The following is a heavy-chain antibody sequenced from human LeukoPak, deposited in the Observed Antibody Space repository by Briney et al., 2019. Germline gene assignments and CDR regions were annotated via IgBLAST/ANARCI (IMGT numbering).Heavy chain of an antibody. J-gene: IGHJ4*02. CDR3: VKDASQGYRFAS. V-gene: IGHV3-64D*06. Sequence: YPGGSLRLSCEASGFTFSAYAMTWVRQAPGKGLEYVSAISSNGSTSYYADSVKGRFTISRDNSKNTLSLQMSGLRTEDTAVYYCVKDASQGYRFASWGQGTLVTVSS. CDR1: GFTFSAYA. CDR2: ISSNGSTS. D-gene: IGHD1-1*01.